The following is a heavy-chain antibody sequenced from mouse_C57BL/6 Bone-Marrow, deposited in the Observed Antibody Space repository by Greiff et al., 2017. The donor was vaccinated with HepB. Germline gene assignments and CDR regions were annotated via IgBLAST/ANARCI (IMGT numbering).Heavy chain of an antibody. J-gene: IGHJ4*01. CDR3: ARLDYYGSSDAMDY. D-gene: IGHD1-1*01. CDR2: INPYNGGT. Sequence: EVNLVESGPVLVKPGASVKMSCKASGYTFTDYYMNWVKQSHGKSLEWIGVINPYNGGTSYNQKFKGKATLTVDKSSSTAYMELNSLTSEDSAVYYCARLDYYGSSDAMDYWGQGTSVTVSS. CDR1: GYTFTDYY. V-gene: IGHV1-19*01.